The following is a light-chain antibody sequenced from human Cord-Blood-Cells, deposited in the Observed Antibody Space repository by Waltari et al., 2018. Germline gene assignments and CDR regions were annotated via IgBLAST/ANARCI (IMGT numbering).Light chain of an antibody. CDR3: CSYAGSSTWV. Sequence: QSALTQPASVSGSPGQSITISCTGTSSDVVSYNPVSWYEQPPGKAPKLMIYEGSKWPSGVSNRCSGSKSGNTASLTISGLQAEDEADYYCCSYAGSSTWVFGGGTKLTVL. CDR2: EGS. V-gene: IGLV2-23*01. CDR1: SSDVVSYNP. J-gene: IGLJ3*02.